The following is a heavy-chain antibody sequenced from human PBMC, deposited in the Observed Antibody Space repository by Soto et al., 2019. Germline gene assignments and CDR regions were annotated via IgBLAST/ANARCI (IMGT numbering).Heavy chain of an antibody. CDR2: ISSSSGYI. CDR1: GFTFSTYS. CDR3: ARVRSYSYGEWYGMDV. Sequence: EVQLVESGGGLVTPGGSLRLSCAASGFTFSTYSMNWVRQAPGKGLEWVSSISSSSGYIYYADSVKGRFTISRDDAKNSLSLQMNSLRAEDTAVYYCARVRSYSYGEWYGMDVWGQGTTVTVSS. J-gene: IGHJ6*02. V-gene: IGHV3-21*01. D-gene: IGHD5-18*01.